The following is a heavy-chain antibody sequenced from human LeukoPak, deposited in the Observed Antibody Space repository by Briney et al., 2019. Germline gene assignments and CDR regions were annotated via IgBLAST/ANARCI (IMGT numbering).Heavy chain of an antibody. V-gene: IGHV4-4*02. J-gene: IGHJ4*02. CDR2: IYHSGST. Sequence: SETLSLTCAVSGGSISTTHRWSWVRPPPGKGLEYIGEIYHSGSTNYSPSLKSRVTISVDKSKNQFSLKLSSVTAADTAVYYCARGPGGDYAPFDYWGQGTLVTVSS. D-gene: IGHD3-16*01. CDR1: GGSISTTHR. CDR3: ARGPGGDYAPFDY.